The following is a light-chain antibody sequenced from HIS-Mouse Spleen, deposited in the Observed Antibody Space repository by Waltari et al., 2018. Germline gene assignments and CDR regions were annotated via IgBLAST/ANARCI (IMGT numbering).Light chain of an antibody. CDR1: SSDVGGYNY. J-gene: IGLJ2*01. CDR2: EVS. V-gene: IGLV2-14*01. Sequence: QSALTQPASVSGSPGQSITLSCTGTSSDVGGYNYVSWYQQHPGIAPKLMIYEVSNRPSGVSTRFSGSKSGNTASLTLSGLQAEEEADYYCSSYTSSSTLVVFGGGTKLTVL. CDR3: SSYTSSSTLVV.